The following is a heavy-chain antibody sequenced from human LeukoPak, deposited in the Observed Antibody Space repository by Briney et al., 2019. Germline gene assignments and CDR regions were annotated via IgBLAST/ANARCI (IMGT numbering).Heavy chain of an antibody. J-gene: IGHJ4*02. D-gene: IGHD2-2*01. CDR1: GFTFSSYS. V-gene: IGHV3-21*01. CDR3: ARRINHCSSTSCSLFDY. CDR2: ISSSSSYI. Sequence: PGGSLRLSCAASGFTFSSYSMNWVRQAPGKGLEWVSSISSSSSYIYYADSVKGRFTISRDNAKNSLYLQMNSLRDEDTAVYYCARRINHCSSTSCSLFDYWGQGTLVTVSS.